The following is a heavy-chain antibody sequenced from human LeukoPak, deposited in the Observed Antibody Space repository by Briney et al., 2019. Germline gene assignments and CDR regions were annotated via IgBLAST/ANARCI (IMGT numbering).Heavy chain of an antibody. CDR1: GFTFSSYW. V-gene: IGHV3-7*04. CDR3: ARGPYYYDSTPLSY. CDR2: IKQDGSDK. J-gene: IGHJ4*02. Sequence: GGSLRLSCAASGFTFSSYWMSWVRQAPGKGLEWVANIKQDGSDKYYVDSVKGRFTISRDNAKNSLFLLMNSLRAEDTAVYYCARGPYYYDSTPLSYWGQGTLVTVSS. D-gene: IGHD3-22*01.